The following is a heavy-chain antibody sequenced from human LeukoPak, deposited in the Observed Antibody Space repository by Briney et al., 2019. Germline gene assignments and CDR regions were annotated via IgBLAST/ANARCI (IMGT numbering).Heavy chain of an antibody. CDR2: IYTSGST. Sequence: SETLSLTCTVSGGSISSGSYYWSWIRQPAGKGLEWIGRIYTSGSTNYNPSLKSRVTISVDTSKNQFSLKLSSVTAADTAVYYCARSVVVVVVAATPWVWFDPWGQGTLVTVSS. V-gene: IGHV4-61*02. CDR3: ARSVVVVVVAATPWVWFDP. J-gene: IGHJ5*02. D-gene: IGHD2-15*01. CDR1: GGSISSGSYY.